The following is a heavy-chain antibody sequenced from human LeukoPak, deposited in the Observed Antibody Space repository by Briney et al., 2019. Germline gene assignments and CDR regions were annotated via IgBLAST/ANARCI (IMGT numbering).Heavy chain of an antibody. CDR1: GGTFSSYA. Sequence: GAPVKVSCKASGGTFSSYAISWVRQAPGQGLEWMGGIIPSFGTANDEQKFQGRITITTDESTSTAYMERSSLRAEDTAVYYCARDLWGPHDAFDIWGQGTMVTVSS. V-gene: IGHV1-69*05. D-gene: IGHD2-21*01. CDR2: IIPSFGTA. J-gene: IGHJ3*02. CDR3: ARDLWGPHDAFDI.